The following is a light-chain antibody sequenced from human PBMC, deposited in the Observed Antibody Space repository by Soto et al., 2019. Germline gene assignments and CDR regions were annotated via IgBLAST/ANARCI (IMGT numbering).Light chain of an antibody. CDR3: QQYNHWL. V-gene: IGKV3D-15*01. J-gene: IGKJ4*02. Sequence: ELEMSQAPASLSVSPGECATLFCRASQSVSSNLAWYQQKPGQAPRAFILGACSRATGSPDRFSGSGSGTEFTLTANRLQSEDFADYYCQQYNHWLFAGGTKLDIK. CDR1: QSVSSN. CDR2: GAC.